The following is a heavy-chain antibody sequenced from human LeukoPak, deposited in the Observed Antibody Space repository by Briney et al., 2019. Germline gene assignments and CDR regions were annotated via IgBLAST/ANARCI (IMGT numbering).Heavy chain of an antibody. Sequence: SETLSLTCTVSGGSISSYYWSWIRQPAGKGLEWIGRIYTSGSTNYNPSLKSRVTMSVDTSKNQFSLKLSSVTAADTAVYYCARDSVNYDFWSGYKKAHYYYYMDVWGKGTTVTVSS. D-gene: IGHD3-3*01. J-gene: IGHJ6*03. CDR2: IYTSGST. V-gene: IGHV4-4*07. CDR3: ARDSVNYDFWSGYKKAHYYYYMDV. CDR1: GGSISSYY.